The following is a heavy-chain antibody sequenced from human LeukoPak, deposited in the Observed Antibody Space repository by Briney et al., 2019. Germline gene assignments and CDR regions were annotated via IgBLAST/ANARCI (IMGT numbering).Heavy chain of an antibody. Sequence: GGSLRLSCAVSGFTFNNYWMNWVRQAPGKGLEWVANIKQDGSEKLYVDSVKDRFTISRDNAKNSLYLQMNSLRAEDTAVYYCAELGITMIGGVWGKGTTVTISS. V-gene: IGHV3-7*01. D-gene: IGHD3-10*02. CDR1: GFTFNNYW. CDR3: AELGITMIGGV. CDR2: IKQDGSEK. J-gene: IGHJ6*04.